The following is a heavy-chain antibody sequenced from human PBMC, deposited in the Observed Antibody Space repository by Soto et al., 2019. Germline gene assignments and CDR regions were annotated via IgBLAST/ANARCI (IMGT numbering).Heavy chain of an antibody. D-gene: IGHD3-3*01. V-gene: IGHV1-18*01. CDR2: ISAYNGNT. J-gene: IGHJ3*02. CDR3: ARYVSWHYDFLSCYSFDAFDI. CDR1: GYTFTSYG. Sequence: GASVKVSCKASGYTFTSYGISWVRQAPGQGLEWMGWISAYNGNTNYAQKLQGRVTMTTDTSTSTAYKELRSLRSDDTAVYYCARYVSWHYDFLSCYSFDAFDIWCQGTIVTVSS.